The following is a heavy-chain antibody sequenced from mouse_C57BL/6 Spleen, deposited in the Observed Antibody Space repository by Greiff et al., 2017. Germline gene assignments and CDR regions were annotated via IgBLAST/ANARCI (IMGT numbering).Heavy chain of an antibody. CDR2: ISYSGST. J-gene: IGHJ1*03. Sequence: EVKLEESGPGLAKPSQTLSLTCSVTGYSITSDYWNWIRKFPGNKLEYMGYISYSGSTYCNPSLKSRISITRDTSKNQYYLQLNSVTTEDTATYYCARYYGSPYWYFDVWGTGTTVTVSS. CDR1: GYSITSDY. CDR3: ARYYGSPYWYFDV. D-gene: IGHD1-1*01. V-gene: IGHV3-8*01.